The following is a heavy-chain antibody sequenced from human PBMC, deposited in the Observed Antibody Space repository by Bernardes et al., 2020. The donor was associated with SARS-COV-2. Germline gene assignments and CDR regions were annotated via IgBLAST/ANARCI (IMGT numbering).Heavy chain of an antibody. CDR1: GFTLSNYW. Sequence: GGSLRLSCAASGFTLSNYWMTWVRQAPGKGLEWVANIKEDGSEKYYVDSVKGRFTISRDNAKNSLYLQVNSLRAADTAVYYFARERWRQLVPYYYYGMDVWGKGTTVTDSS. J-gene: IGHJ6*04. V-gene: IGHV3-7*01. CDR3: ARERWRQLVPYYYYGMDV. D-gene: IGHD6-13*01. CDR2: IKEDGSEK.